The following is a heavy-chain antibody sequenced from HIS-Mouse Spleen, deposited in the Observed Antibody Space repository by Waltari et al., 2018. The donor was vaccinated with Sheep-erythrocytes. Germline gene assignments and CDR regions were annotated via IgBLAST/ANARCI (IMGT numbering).Heavy chain of an antibody. CDR1: GGSISSSSYY. CDR3: ARTLLASGGRRLYYYGMDV. CDR2: IYYSGST. J-gene: IGHJ6*02. V-gene: IGHV4-39*07. D-gene: IGHD5-12*01. Sequence: QLQLHESGPGLVKPSETLSLTCTVSGGSISSSSYYWGWIRQPPWQGLEWLGSIYYSGSTYYNPSLKSRVTISVDTSKNQFSLKLSSVTAADTAVYYCARTLLASGGRRLYYYGMDVWGQGTTVTVSS.